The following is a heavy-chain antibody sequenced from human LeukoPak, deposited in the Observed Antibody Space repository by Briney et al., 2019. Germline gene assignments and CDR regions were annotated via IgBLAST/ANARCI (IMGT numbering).Heavy chain of an antibody. CDR2: IRSKDNDGTT. D-gene: IGHD3-16*01. Sequence: GGSLRLSCTASEFTFGDFAISWVRQAPGKGLEWLGFIRSKDNDGTTDYAASVKGRFIISRDDSKSVAYLEMNDLKTEDTAVYYCTRHGGYWGQGTLVTVSS. J-gene: IGHJ4*02. CDR3: TRHGGY. CDR1: EFTFGDFA. V-gene: IGHV3-49*04.